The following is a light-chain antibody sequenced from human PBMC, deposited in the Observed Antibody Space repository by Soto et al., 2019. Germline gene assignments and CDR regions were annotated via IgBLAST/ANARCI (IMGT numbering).Light chain of an antibody. J-gene: IGKJ1*01. CDR2: DAS. V-gene: IGKV3-11*01. CDR3: QQRSNWPWT. Sequence: IVLTQSPSTLSLSPGERATLSCRASQSVSSYLAWYQQKPGQAPRLLIYDASNRATGIPARFSGSGSGTDFTLTISSLEPEDFAVYYCQQRSNWPWTFGQGT. CDR1: QSVSSY.